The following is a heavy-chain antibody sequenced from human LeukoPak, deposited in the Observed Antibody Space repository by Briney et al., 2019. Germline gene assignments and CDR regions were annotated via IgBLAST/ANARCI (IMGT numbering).Heavy chain of an antibody. D-gene: IGHD6-6*01. CDR2: MHYSGSN. CDR1: GGSISSSDYY. J-gene: IGHJ5*02. Sequence: PSETLSLTCTVSGGSISSSDYYWGWTRQPPGKGLEWIGSMHYSGSNAYSPSLKSRVIIFVDTSKNQFSLKLTYVTAADTAVYFCARYSTSSGWFDPWGQGSLVTVSS. CDR3: ARYSTSSGWFDP. V-gene: IGHV4-39*01.